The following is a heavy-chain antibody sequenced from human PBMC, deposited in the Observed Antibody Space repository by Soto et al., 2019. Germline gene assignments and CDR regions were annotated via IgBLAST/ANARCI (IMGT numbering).Heavy chain of an antibody. CDR2: IDPSGGIT. CDR3: ERDVIGHDNYETIGYYFDH. Sequence: ASVKVSCKASGYSFTNFHIHWVRQAPGQGLEWMGMIDPSGGITRDAQRLQGRITMTRDASTSTVYMELRSLTSEDTAVYYCERDVIGHDNYETIGYYFDHWG. V-gene: IGHV1-46*01. J-gene: IGHJ4*01. D-gene: IGHD3-22*01. CDR1: GYSFTNFH.